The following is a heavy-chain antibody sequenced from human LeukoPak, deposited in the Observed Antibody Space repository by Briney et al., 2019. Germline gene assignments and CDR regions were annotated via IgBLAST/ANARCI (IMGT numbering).Heavy chain of an antibody. J-gene: IGHJ4*02. CDR3: AREIKIQGFRAFDY. CDR1: GFTFSSSW. V-gene: IGHV3-74*01. Sequence: GGSLRLSCAASGFTFSSSWMHWVRQTPGKGLMWVSRINDGGTYTAYADSVKGRFTVSRDNAANTLYLQMNSLRVEDTAIYYCAREIKIQGFRAFDYWGQGTPVTVSS. D-gene: IGHD3-10*01. CDR2: INDGGTYT.